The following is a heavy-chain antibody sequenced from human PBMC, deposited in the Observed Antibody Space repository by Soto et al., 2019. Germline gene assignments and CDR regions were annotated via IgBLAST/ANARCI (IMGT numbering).Heavy chain of an antibody. CDR1: GGTFSSYA. CDR2: IIPIFGTA. Sequence: GASVKVSCKASGGTFSSYAISWVRQAPGQGLEWMGGIIPIFGTANYAQKFQGRVTITADESTSTAYMELSSLRSEDTAVYYCARVPFHYYDSSGYYYVRNAFDIWGQGTMVTVSS. J-gene: IGHJ3*02. D-gene: IGHD3-22*01. CDR3: ARVPFHYYDSSGYYYVRNAFDI. V-gene: IGHV1-69*13.